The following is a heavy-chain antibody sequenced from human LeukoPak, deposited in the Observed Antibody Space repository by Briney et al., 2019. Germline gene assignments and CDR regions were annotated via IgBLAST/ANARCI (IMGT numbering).Heavy chain of an antibody. V-gene: IGHV3-11*04. CDR2: ITNSGTTI. D-gene: IGHD2-2*02. CDR3: ARDMYRYCSGTSCYIFDY. J-gene: IGHJ4*02. CDR1: GFTFTDYY. Sequence: GGSLRLSCAASGFTFTDYYMSWIRQAPGKGLEWVSYITNSGTTIYYADSVKGRFTISRDNAKNSLYLQMNSLKAEDTAVYYCARDMYRYCSGTSCYIFDYWGQGTLVTVSS.